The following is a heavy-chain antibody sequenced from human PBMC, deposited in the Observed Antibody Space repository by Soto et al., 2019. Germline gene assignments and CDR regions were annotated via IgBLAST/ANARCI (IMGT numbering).Heavy chain of an antibody. J-gene: IGHJ6*02. CDR3: ARVEMYYYYGMDV. CDR2: IYHSWST. Sequence: SETLSLTCAVSGYSISSGYYCGGIRQPPGKGLEWIGSIYHSWSTYYNPSLKSRVTISVDTSKNQLSLKLSSVTAADTAVYYCARVEMYYYYGMDVWGQGTTVTVSS. V-gene: IGHV4-38-2*01. D-gene: IGHD1-1*01. CDR1: GYSISSGYY.